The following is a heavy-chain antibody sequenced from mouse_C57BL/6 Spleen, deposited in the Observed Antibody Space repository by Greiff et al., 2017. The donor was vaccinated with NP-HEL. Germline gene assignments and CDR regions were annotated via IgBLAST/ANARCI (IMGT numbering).Heavy chain of an antibody. CDR2: INPGSGGT. J-gene: IGHJ2*01. CDR3: ARKDYYGSSLYFDY. CDR1: GYAFTNYL. D-gene: IGHD1-1*01. Sequence: QVQLKQSGAELVRPGTSVKVSCKASGYAFTNYLIEWVKQRPGQGLEWIGVINPGSGGTNYNEKFKGKATLTADKSSSTAYMQLSSLTSEDSAVYFCARKDYYGSSLYFDYWGQGTTLTVSS. V-gene: IGHV1-54*01.